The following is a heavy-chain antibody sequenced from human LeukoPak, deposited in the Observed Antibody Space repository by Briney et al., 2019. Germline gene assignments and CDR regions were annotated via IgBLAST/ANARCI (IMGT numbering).Heavy chain of an antibody. D-gene: IGHD2-2*01. CDR3: AKEYCSSTSCYEWFDP. J-gene: IGHJ5*02. CDR2: IWYDGSNK. CDR1: GFTFSSYG. Sequence: PGRSLRLSCAASGFTFSSYGMHWVRQAPGKGLEWVAVIWYDGSNKYYADSVKGRFTISRDNSKNTLYLQMNSLRAEDTAVYYCAKEYCSSTSCYEWFDPWGQGTLVTVSS. V-gene: IGHV3-33*06.